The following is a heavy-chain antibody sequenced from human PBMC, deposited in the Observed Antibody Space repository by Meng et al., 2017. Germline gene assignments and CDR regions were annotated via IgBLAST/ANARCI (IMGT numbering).Heavy chain of an antibody. V-gene: IGHV3-66*01. CDR2: IYSGCST. CDR1: GFTVSSNY. J-gene: IGHJ5*02. CDR3: ATESA. Sequence: VQLVESGGGLVQPGGSLRLSRVASGFTVSSNYMSWVRQAPGKGLEWVSLIYSGCSTYYSDSVKGRFTISRDNSKHTLYLQMNSLRADDTAVYSCATESAWGQGTLVTVSS.